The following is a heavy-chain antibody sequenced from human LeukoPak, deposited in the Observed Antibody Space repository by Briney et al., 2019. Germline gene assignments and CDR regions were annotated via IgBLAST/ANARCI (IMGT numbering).Heavy chain of an antibody. CDR3: ARNFPGRTEDV. CDR2: IYQTTT. CDR1: GDSMSSYF. V-gene: IGHV4-59*01. J-gene: IGHJ6*04. Sequence: SETLSLTCTVSGDSMSSYFWTWVRHFPGKGLEWVGYIYQTTTTYNPSLKGRVTISADMSQNQLSLKVTSVTAADTAVYYCARNFPGRTEDVWGKGTTVIVSS. D-gene: IGHD1-14*01.